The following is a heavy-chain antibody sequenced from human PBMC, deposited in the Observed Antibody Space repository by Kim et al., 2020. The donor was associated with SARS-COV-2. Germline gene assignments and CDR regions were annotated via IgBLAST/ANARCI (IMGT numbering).Heavy chain of an antibody. V-gene: IGHV6-1*01. CDR2: TYYRSKWYN. CDR1: GDSVSSNSAA. CDR3: AREGPGDYGSGSYYNDYYGMDV. J-gene: IGHJ6*02. Sequence: SQTLSLTCAISGDSVSSNSAAWNWIRQSPSRGLEWLGRTYYRSKWYNDYAVSVKSRITINPDTSKNQFSLQLNSVTPEDTAVYYCAREGPGDYGSGSYYNDYYGMDVWGQGTTVTVSS. D-gene: IGHD3-10*01.